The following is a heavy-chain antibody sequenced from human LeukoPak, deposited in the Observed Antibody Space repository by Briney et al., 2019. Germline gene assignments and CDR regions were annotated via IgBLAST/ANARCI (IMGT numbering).Heavy chain of an antibody. CDR1: GGSFSGYY. V-gene: IGHV4-34*01. CDR3: ARGFGFDP. CDR2: INHSGST. J-gene: IGHJ5*02. Sequence: PSETLSLTCAVHGGSFSGYYWSWIRQPPGKGLEWIGEINHSGSTNYNPSLKSRVTISVDTSKNQFSLKLSSVTAADTAVYYCARGFGFDPWGQGTLVTVSS.